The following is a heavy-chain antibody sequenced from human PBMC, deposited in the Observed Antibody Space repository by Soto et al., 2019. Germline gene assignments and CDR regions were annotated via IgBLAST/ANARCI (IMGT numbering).Heavy chain of an antibody. J-gene: IGHJ5*02. CDR3: ASGHARPGWFDP. CDR1: GYTFTSYG. D-gene: IGHD6-6*01. CDR2: ISAYNGNT. V-gene: IGHV1-18*04. Sequence: ASVKVSCKASGYTFTSYGISWVRQAPGQGLEWMGWISAYNGNTNYAQKLQGRVTMTTDTSTSTAYMELRSLRSDDTAVYYCASGHARPGWFDPWGQGALVTVSS.